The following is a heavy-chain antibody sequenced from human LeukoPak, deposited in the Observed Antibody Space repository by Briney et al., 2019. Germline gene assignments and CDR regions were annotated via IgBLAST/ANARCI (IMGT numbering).Heavy chain of an antibody. V-gene: IGHV3-30*02. Sequence: GESLKISCAASGFTFSSYGMHWVLQAPGKGLEWVAFIRYDGSNKYYADSVKGRFTISRDNSKNTLYLQMNSLRAEDTAVYYCAKDSIGGWYNAFDIWGQGTMVTVSS. CDR3: AKDSIGGWYNAFDI. J-gene: IGHJ3*02. CDR1: GFTFSSYG. CDR2: IRYDGSNK. D-gene: IGHD6-19*01.